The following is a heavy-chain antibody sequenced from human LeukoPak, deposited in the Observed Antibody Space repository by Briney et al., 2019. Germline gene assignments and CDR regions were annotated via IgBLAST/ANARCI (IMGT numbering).Heavy chain of an antibody. CDR2: ISTSSSST. CDR3: ARDRGGAAAY. J-gene: IGHJ4*02. V-gene: IGHV3-11*05. D-gene: IGHD3-16*01. Sequence: PGGSLRLSCAASGFTFSDYYMSWIRQAPGKGLEWVSYISTSSSSTNYADPVKGRFTTSRDNAKNSLFLQMNSLRAEDTAVYYCARDRGGAAAYWGQGTLVTVSS. CDR1: GFTFSDYY.